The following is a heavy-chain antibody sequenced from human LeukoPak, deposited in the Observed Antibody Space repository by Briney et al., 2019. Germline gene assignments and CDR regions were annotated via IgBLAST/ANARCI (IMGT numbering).Heavy chain of an antibody. J-gene: IGHJ3*02. CDR3: ARHWIRAFDI. Sequence: SETLSLTCTVSGGSISSSSYYWGWIRQPPGKGLEWIGSIYYSGSTNYNPSLKSRVTISVDTSKNQFSLKLSSVTAADTAVYYCARHWIRAFDIWGQGTMVTVSS. CDR2: IYYSGST. D-gene: IGHD2-2*03. V-gene: IGHV4-39*01. CDR1: GGSISSSSYY.